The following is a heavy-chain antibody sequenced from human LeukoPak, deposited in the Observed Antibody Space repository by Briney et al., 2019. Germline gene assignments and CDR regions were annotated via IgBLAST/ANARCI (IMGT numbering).Heavy chain of an antibody. V-gene: IGHV4-30-2*01. CDR3: ARYSNNFDAFDI. D-gene: IGHD1-20*01. CDR1: GGSISSGGYY. CDR2: IYHSGST. J-gene: IGHJ3*02. Sequence: SETLSLTCTVSGGSISSGGYYWSWIRQPPGKGLEWIGYIYHSGSTYYNPSLKSRVTISVDRSKNQFSLKLSSVTAADTAVYYCARYSNNFDAFDIWGQGTMVTVSS.